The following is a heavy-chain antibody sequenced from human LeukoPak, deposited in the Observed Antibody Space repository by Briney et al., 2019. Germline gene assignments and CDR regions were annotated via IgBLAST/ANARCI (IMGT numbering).Heavy chain of an antibody. CDR1: GGSISSYY. Sequence: SETLSPTCTVSGGSISSYYWSWIRQPPGKGLEWIGYIYYSGSTNYNPSLKSRVTISVDTSKNQFSLKLSSVTAADTAVYYCAGYYDTSGGYFDYWGQGTLVTVSS. V-gene: IGHV4-59*08. CDR2: IYYSGST. CDR3: AGYYDTSGGYFDY. J-gene: IGHJ4*02. D-gene: IGHD3-22*01.